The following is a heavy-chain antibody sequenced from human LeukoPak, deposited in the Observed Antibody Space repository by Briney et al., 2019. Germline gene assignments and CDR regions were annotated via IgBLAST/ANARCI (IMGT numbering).Heavy chain of an antibody. J-gene: IGHJ4*02. Sequence: GASVKVSCKASGGTFSSYAISWVRQAPGQGLEWMGGIIPIFGTANYAQKFQGRVPITADESTSTAYMELSSLRSEETAVYYCARKAIVGAPFVYWGQGTLVTVSS. V-gene: IGHV1-69*13. CDR2: IIPIFGTA. D-gene: IGHD1-26*01. CDR1: GGTFSSYA. CDR3: ARKAIVGAPFVY.